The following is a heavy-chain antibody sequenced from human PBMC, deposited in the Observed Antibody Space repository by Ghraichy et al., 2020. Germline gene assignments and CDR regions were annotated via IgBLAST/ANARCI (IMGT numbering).Heavy chain of an antibody. D-gene: IGHD3-3*01. J-gene: IGHJ5*02. CDR1: GGSISSSSYY. V-gene: IGHV4-39*07. Sequence: SETLSLTCTVSGGSISSSSYYWGWIRQPPGKGLEWIGSIYYSGSTYYNPSLKSRVTISVDTSKNQFSLKLSSVTAADTAVYYCARVTIFGNGNWFDPWGQGTLVTVSS. CDR3: ARVTIFGNGNWFDP. CDR2: IYYSGST.